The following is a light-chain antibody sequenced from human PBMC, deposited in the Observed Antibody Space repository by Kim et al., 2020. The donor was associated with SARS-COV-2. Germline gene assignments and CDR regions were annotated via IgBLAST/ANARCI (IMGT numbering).Light chain of an antibody. Sequence: GQSVTISGTGTSGDVGGYNYVSWYQQHPGKAPKLMIYEVSKRPSGVPDRFSGSKSGNTASLTVSGLQAEDEADYYCSSYAGSNNYVFGTGTKVTVL. CDR2: EVS. CDR1: SGDVGGYNY. J-gene: IGLJ1*01. V-gene: IGLV2-8*01. CDR3: SSYAGSNNYV.